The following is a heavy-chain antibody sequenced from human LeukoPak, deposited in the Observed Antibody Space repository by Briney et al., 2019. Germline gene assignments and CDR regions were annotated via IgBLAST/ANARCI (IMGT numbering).Heavy chain of an antibody. D-gene: IGHD6-19*01. J-gene: IGHJ1*01. CDR1: GYTLTELS. Sequence: GASVKVSSKVSGYTLTELSMHWVRQAPGKGLEWMGGFDPEDGETIYAQKFQGRVTMTEDTSTDTAYMELSSLRSEDTAVYYCATGAHYSSGWYEYFQHWGQGTLVTVSS. CDR3: ATGAHYSSGWYEYFQH. CDR2: FDPEDGET. V-gene: IGHV1-24*01.